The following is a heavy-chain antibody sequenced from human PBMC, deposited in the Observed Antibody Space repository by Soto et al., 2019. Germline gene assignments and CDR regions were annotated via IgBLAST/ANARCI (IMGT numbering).Heavy chain of an antibody. J-gene: IGHJ4*02. CDR1: GFTFSSYG. CDR3: AKGGSSGSGSYYRYAGDYFDY. V-gene: IGHV3-30*18. CDR2: ISYDGSNK. Sequence: GGSLRLSCAASGFTFSSYGMHWVRQAPGKGLEWVAVISYDGSNKYYADSVKGRFTISRDNSKNTLYLQMNSLRAEDTAVYYCAKGGSSGSGSYYRYAGDYFDYWGQGTLVTVSS. D-gene: IGHD3-10*01.